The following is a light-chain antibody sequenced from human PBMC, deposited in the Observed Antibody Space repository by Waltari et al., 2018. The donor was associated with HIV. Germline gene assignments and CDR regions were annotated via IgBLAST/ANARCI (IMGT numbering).Light chain of an antibody. V-gene: IGLV1-36*01. Sequence: QSVLTQPPSVSEAPRQRVPISGSGSGSNIGHNAITWYQQLPGKAPKLLIFFDDLLPSGVSDRFSGSKSGTSASLAISGLQSEDEADYYCAAWDDSLNGYVFGTGTQVTV. CDR3: AAWDDSLNGYV. CDR2: FDD. J-gene: IGLJ1*01. CDR1: GSNIGHNA.